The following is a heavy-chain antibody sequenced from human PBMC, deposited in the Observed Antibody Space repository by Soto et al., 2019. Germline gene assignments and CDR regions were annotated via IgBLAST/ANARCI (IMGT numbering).Heavy chain of an antibody. Sequence: SATQSLTCIVSGGSINRHYCHWIRQPPGKPLEWIGYIYYSGSTNYSPSLKSRVTMSVDTSKNQFSLRLNSVTTADTAVYYCARGGLYSSQTANFDSWGQGILVTVSS. V-gene: IGHV4-59*11. CDR2: IYYSGST. CDR3: ARGGLYSSQTANFDS. D-gene: IGHD6-19*01. CDR1: GGSINRHY. J-gene: IGHJ5*01.